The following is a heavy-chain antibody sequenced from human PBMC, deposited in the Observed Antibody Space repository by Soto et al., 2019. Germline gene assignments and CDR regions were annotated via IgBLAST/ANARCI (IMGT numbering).Heavy chain of an antibody. V-gene: IGHV4-4*02. CDR2: IYHSGSA. D-gene: IGHD6-13*01. CDR1: GDSVSSRFW. Sequence: PSATLSLTCAVSGDSVSSRFWWSRVRQSPGKGLEWIGEIYHSGSANYNPSLKSRVTMSVDNSKNQFSLKLNSVTAADTAVYYCARYNAASGTYYFDYWGQGTLVTVSS. J-gene: IGHJ4*02. CDR3: ARYNAASGTYYFDY.